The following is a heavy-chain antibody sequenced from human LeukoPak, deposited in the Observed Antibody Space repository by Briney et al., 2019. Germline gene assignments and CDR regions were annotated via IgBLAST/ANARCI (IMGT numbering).Heavy chain of an antibody. CDR1: GFTLSSHW. CDR2: INQGGSET. Sequence: GGSLRLSCAASGFTLSSHWMSWVRQAPGKGLEWVADINQGGSETHYVESVEGRFTISRDNAMNSLYLQMNSLRVEDTALYHCVRDPRHFQYWGQGTVVTVSS. V-gene: IGHV3-7*01. CDR3: VRDPRHFQY. J-gene: IGHJ1*01.